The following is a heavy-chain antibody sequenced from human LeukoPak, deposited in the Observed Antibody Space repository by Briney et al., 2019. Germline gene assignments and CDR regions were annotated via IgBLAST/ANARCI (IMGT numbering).Heavy chain of an antibody. J-gene: IGHJ4*02. V-gene: IGHV3-30*04. Sequence: PGRSLRLSCAASGFTFSSYAMHWVRQAPGKGLEWVAVISYDGSNKYYADSVKGRFTISRDNSKNTLCLQMNSLRAEDTAVYYCAKSGLRYFDWPHPFDYWGQGTLVTVSS. CDR1: GFTFSSYA. CDR3: AKSGLRYFDWPHPFDY. CDR2: ISYDGSNK. D-gene: IGHD3-9*01.